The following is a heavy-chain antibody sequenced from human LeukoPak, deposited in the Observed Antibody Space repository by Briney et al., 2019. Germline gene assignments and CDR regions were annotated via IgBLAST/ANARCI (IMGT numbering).Heavy chain of an antibody. CDR2: IYYSGST. CDR1: GGSISSYY. V-gene: IGHV4-59*01. D-gene: IGHD6-13*01. J-gene: IGHJ6*02. CDR3: ARGIAAAGKDYYYYYGMDV. Sequence: SETLSLTCTVSGGSISSYYWSWIRQPPGKGLEWIGYIYYSGSTNYNPSLKSRVTISVDTSKNQFSLKLSSVTAADTAVYYCARGIAAAGKDYYYYYGMDVWGQGTTVTVSS.